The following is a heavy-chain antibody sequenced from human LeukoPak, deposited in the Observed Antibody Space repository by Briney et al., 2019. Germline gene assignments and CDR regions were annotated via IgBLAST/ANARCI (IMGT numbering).Heavy chain of an antibody. J-gene: IGHJ4*02. CDR3: AKDGFGEGLDY. CDR2: IRQDGNEF. Sequence: GGSLRLSCAASEFTFGNYWMSWVRQVPGKGPEWVANIRQDGNEFYYVDSVKGRFTISRDNSKNTLYLQMNSLRAEDTAVYYCAKDGFGEGLDYWGQGTLVTVSS. CDR1: EFTFGNYW. D-gene: IGHD3-10*01. V-gene: IGHV3-7*03.